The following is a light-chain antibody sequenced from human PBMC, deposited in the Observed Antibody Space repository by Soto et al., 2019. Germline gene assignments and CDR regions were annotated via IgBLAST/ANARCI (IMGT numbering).Light chain of an antibody. CDR2: DVS. CDR3: SSYTDRNNLG. Sequence: QSVLTQSPSASGSPGQSVTISCTGTSSDIGGYNSVSWYQQHPGKAPKVMIYDVSKRPSGVPDRFSGSKSGNTASLTVSALQAEDEADYYCSSYTDRNNLGFGTGTKLTVL. J-gene: IGLJ1*01. V-gene: IGLV2-8*01. CDR1: SSDIGGYNS.